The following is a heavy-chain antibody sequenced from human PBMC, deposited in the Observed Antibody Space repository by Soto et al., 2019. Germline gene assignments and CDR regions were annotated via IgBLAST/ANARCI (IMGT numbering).Heavy chain of an antibody. CDR1: GFTFSDYY. Sequence: QVQLVESGGGLVKPGGSLRLSCAASGFTFSDYYMSWIRQAPGKGLEWVSYISSSGSTIYYADSVKGRFTISRDNATNSLYLQMNSLRAEDTAVYYCATCPTYYDFWSGYRGGDDYWGQGTLVTVSS. CDR2: ISSSGSTI. V-gene: IGHV3-11*01. D-gene: IGHD3-3*01. J-gene: IGHJ4*02. CDR3: ATCPTYYDFWSGYRGGDDY.